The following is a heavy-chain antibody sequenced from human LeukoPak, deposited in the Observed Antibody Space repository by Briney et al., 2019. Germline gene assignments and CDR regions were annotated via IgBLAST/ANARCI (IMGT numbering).Heavy chain of an antibody. Sequence: SETLSLTCTVSGGSISSGGYYWSWIRQHPGKGLEWIGYTYYSGSTYYNPSLKSRVTISVDTSKNQFSLKLSSVTAADTAVYYCARDSVSYDSSGYSGVDAFDIWGQGTMVTVSS. CDR1: GGSISSGGYY. J-gene: IGHJ3*02. CDR3: ARDSVSYDSSGYSGVDAFDI. CDR2: TYYSGST. D-gene: IGHD3-22*01. V-gene: IGHV4-31*03.